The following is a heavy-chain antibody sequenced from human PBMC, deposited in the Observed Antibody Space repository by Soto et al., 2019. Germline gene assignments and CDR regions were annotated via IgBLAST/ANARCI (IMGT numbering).Heavy chain of an antibody. Sequence: QITLRESGPTLVRPTQTLTLTCTFSGFSLSTFGVGVGWIRQPPGKALEWLALIYWDDDKRYSPSLKSRLTIXKXTXXNQVVLTMTNMDFVDTGTYYCTHSTTGTTGGAFDIWGHGTLVPVSS. V-gene: IGHV2-5*02. CDR3: THSTTGTTGGAFDI. CDR1: GFSLSTFGVG. CDR2: IYWDDDK. D-gene: IGHD1-1*01. J-gene: IGHJ3*02.